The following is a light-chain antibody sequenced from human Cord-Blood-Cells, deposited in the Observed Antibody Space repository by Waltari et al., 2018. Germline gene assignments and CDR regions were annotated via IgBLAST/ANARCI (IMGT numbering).Light chain of an antibody. V-gene: IGKV1-33*01. Sequence: DIQMTQSPSSLSASVGDRVTITCQASQDISNYLNWYQQKPEKAPKLLIYDASNLETGFPSRFIRSGSGTDFTFTISSLQPEDIATYYCQQYDNLPCTFGPGTKVDIK. CDR3: QQYDNLPCT. J-gene: IGKJ3*01. CDR1: QDISNY. CDR2: DAS.